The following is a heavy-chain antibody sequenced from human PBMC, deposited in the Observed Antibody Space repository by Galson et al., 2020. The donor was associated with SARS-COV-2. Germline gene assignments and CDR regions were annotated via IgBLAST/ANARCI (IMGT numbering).Heavy chain of an antibody. CDR1: GASISRDYW. D-gene: IGHD6-13*01. CDR2: IYHSGST. V-gene: IGHV4-4*02. Sequence: ASETLSLTCGVSGASISRDYWWSWVRQPPGKGLEWIGEIYHSGSTNYNPSLRSRVTISVDKSKNQFSLNLTSMTAADTAVYFCARQYSPTWYPRFFDYWGQGTLVTVSS. CDR3: ARQYSPTWYPRFFDY. J-gene: IGHJ4*02.